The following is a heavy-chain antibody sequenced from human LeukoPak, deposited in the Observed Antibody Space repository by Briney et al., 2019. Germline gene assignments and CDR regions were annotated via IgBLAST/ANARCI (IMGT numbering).Heavy chain of an antibody. CDR1: GYSISSGYY. J-gene: IGHJ4*02. CDR2: IYHSGST. Sequence: PSETLSLTCTVSGYSISSGYYWGWIRQPPGKGLEWIGSIYHSGSTYYNPSLKSRVTISVDTSKSQFSLKLSSVTAADTAVYYCARGPHYALGIYFDYWGQGTLVTVSS. D-gene: IGHD7-27*01. V-gene: IGHV4-38-2*02. CDR3: ARGPHYALGIYFDY.